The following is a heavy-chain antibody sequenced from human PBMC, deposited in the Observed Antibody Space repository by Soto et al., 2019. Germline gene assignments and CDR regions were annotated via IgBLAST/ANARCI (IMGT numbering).Heavy chain of an antibody. CDR2: ILFDGSNT. D-gene: IGHD3-10*01. CDR3: ARDRGKGAYFDY. Sequence: PGGALRVSWAAAGVNFNNYGRPWVRQAPGKGLEWVALILFDGSNTYYADSVKGRFTISRDNSKNTLYLQMNSLRAEDTAVYYCARDRGKGAYFDYWGLGPLVPVSS. CDR1: GVNFNNYG. J-gene: IGHJ4*02. V-gene: IGHV3-33*01.